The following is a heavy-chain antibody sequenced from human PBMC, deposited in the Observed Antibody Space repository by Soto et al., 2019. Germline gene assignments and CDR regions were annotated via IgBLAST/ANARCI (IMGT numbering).Heavy chain of an antibody. CDR3: ARTLTNWNVFVWFDP. J-gene: IGHJ5*02. CDR1: GGSTSSYY. D-gene: IGHD1-1*01. CDR2: IYYSGST. Sequence: SETLSLTCTVSGGSTSSYYWSWIRQPPGKGLEWIGYIYYSGSTNYNPSLKSRVTISVDTSKNQFSLKLSSVTAADTAVYYCARTLTNWNVFVWFDPWGQGTLVTVSS. V-gene: IGHV4-59*01.